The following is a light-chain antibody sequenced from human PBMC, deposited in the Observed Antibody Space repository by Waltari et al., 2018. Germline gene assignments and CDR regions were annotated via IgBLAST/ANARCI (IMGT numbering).Light chain of an antibody. CDR2: AAS. CDR3: QQSYSVLFT. V-gene: IGKV1-39*01. CDR1: QTISSY. Sequence: DIQMTQSPSSLSASIGDRVTITCRASQTISSYLNWYQQKPGKAPKLLIYAASSLQSGVQLRFSGSGSGTDFTLSISSLQPEDSATYYCQQSYSVLFTFGQGTRLEIK. J-gene: IGKJ5*01.